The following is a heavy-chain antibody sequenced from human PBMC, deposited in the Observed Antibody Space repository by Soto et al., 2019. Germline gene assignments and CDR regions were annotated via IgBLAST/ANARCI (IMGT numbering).Heavy chain of an antibody. CDR2: VDPSNSDV. CDR1: GYRFTSHW. CDR3: KKGDTNPFDV. J-gene: IGHJ4*02. D-gene: IGHD3-16*01. Sequence: GESLKISCQGSGYRFTSHWIGWVRQMPGKGLGWMGKVDPSNSDVSYSPSFQGLVTISVDSSINTAYLHLINLKASDTAIYYCKKGDTNPFDVWGQGTQVTVSS. V-gene: IGHV5-51*01.